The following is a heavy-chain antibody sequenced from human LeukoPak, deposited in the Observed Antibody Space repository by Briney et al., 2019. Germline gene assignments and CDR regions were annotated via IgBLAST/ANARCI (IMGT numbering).Heavy chain of an antibody. CDR1: GFSFSSFA. V-gene: IGHV3-30*18. Sequence: PGGSLRLSCAASGFSFSSFAMHWVRQAPGKWLEWVAVISYDGNNQYYADSVKGRFTISRDNSKNTLYLQMNSLRPDDTAVFYCAKERYGSGWAAGDYWGQGTLVTVFS. CDR2: ISYDGNNQ. J-gene: IGHJ4*02. CDR3: AKERYGSGWAAGDY. D-gene: IGHD6-19*01.